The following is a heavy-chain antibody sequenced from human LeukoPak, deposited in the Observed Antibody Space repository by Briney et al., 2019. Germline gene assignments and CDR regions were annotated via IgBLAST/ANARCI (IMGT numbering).Heavy chain of an antibody. V-gene: IGHV4-59*12. Sequence: SETLSLTCTVSGGSISSYYWSWIRQPPGKELEWIGYIFYTGTTNYNPSLKSRVTISVDTSKNQFSLKLSSVTAADTAVYYCARDQTTVVTDWGQGTLVTVSS. D-gene: IGHD4-23*01. CDR3: ARDQTTVVTD. J-gene: IGHJ4*02. CDR2: IFYTGTT. CDR1: GGSISSYY.